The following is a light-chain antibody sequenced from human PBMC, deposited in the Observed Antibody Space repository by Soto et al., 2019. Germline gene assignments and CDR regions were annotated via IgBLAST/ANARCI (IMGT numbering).Light chain of an antibody. CDR2: GAS. Sequence: EVVMTQSPATLSVSPGERATLSCRASESVSSNLAWYQQRPGQAPRLVIYGASTRATGIPARFSGGGSGTEFTLTISSLQSEDFAVYYCQQYNSYPLTFGGGTKVEFK. V-gene: IGKV3-15*01. CDR1: ESVSSN. J-gene: IGKJ4*01. CDR3: QQYNSYPLT.